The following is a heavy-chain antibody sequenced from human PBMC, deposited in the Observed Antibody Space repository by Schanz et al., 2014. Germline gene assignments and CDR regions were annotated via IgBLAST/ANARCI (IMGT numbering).Heavy chain of an antibody. J-gene: IGHJ5*02. Sequence: EVQLVESGGGLVKPGGSLRLSCAASGFTFSSYSMNWVRQAPGKGLEWVSSISSSSSYIYYADSVKGRFTISRDNAKNSLYLQMNSLSADDTAVYYCAKAEYDILTDSYSRLDPWGQGTLVNVSS. V-gene: IGHV3-21*04. D-gene: IGHD3-9*01. CDR3: AKAEYDILTDSYSRLDP. CDR1: GFTFSSYS. CDR2: ISSSSSYI.